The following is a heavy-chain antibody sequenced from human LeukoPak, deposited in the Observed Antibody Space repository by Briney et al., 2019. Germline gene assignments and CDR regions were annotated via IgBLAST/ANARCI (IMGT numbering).Heavy chain of an antibody. CDR2: IRSNLYGGTP. Sequence: PGGSLRLSCTASGFTFGDYAMTWVRQAPGKGLEWVGFIRSNLYGGTPEYAASVKGRFTTSRDDSNSIAYLEMDSLKTDDTAVYYCTRDQTPYYWGQGTLVTVSS. CDR1: GFTFGDYA. CDR3: TRDQTPYY. V-gene: IGHV3-49*04. J-gene: IGHJ4*02.